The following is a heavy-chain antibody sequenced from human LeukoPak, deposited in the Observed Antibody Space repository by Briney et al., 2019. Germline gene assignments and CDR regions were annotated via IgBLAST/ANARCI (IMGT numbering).Heavy chain of an antibody. CDR3: ARDAIIGYSSGWYLIDY. D-gene: IGHD6-19*01. J-gene: IGHJ4*02. CDR2: ISAYNGNT. V-gene: IGHV1-18*01. Sequence: ASVKVSCKASGYTFTSYGISWVRQAPGQGLEWMGWISAYNGNTNYAQKLQGRVTMTTDTSTSTVYMELSSLRSEDTAVYYCARDAIIGYSSGWYLIDYWGQGALVTVSS. CDR1: GYTFTSYG.